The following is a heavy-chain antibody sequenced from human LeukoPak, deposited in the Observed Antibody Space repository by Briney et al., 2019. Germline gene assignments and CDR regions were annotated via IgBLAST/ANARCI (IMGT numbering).Heavy chain of an antibody. V-gene: IGHV3-23*01. D-gene: IGHD2-15*01. CDR1: GFTFSSYA. CDR3: AKDRLGYCSGGSCYGLFDF. J-gene: IGHJ4*02. CDR2: ISGSGGST. Sequence: TGGSLRLSCAASGFTFSSYAMSWVRQAPGKGLEWVSAISGSGGSTYYADSVKGRFTISRDNSKNTLYLQMNSLRAEDTAVYYCAKDRLGYCSGGSCYGLFDFWGQGTLVTVSS.